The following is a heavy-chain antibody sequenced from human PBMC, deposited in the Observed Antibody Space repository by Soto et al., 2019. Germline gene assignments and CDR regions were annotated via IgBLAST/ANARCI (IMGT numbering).Heavy chain of an antibody. CDR2: IIPIFGTA. J-gene: IGHJ6*03. D-gene: IGHD3-10*01. V-gene: IGHV1-69*13. CDR3: ARELEDITMVRGVIIRSRDYYYYMDV. Sequence: ASVKVSCKASGGTFSSYAINWVRQAPGQGLEWMGGIIPIFGTANYAQKFQGRVTITADDSTSTAYMELSSLRSEDTAVYYCARELEDITMVRGVIIRSRDYYYYMDVWGKGTTVTVSS. CDR1: GGTFSSYA.